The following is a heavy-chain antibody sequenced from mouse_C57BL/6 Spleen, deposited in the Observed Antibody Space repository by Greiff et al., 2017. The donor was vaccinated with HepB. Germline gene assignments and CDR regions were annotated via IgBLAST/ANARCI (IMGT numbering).Heavy chain of an antibody. CDR3: ARITTVVDYWYFDV. Sequence: EVKLMESGGGLVKPGGSLKLSCAASGFTFSDYGMHWVRQAPEKGLEWVAYISSGSSTIYYADTVKGRFTISRDNAKNTLFLQMTSLRSEDTAMYYCARITTVVDYWYFDVWGTGTTVTVSS. CDR2: ISSGSSTI. D-gene: IGHD1-1*01. CDR1: GFTFSDYG. V-gene: IGHV5-17*01. J-gene: IGHJ1*03.